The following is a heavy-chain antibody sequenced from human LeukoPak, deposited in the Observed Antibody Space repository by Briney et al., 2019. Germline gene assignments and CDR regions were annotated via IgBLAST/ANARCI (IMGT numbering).Heavy chain of an antibody. CDR3: TSFEY. V-gene: IGHV3-33*01. Sequence: GGSLRLSCVASGFTFSSRGMHWVRQAPGKGLEWVAVIWYDGSNKYYADSVKGRFTISRDNSKNTLYLEMSSLRAEDTAVYYCTSFEYWSQGTLVTVSS. J-gene: IGHJ4*02. CDR1: GFTFSSRG. CDR2: IWYDGSNK.